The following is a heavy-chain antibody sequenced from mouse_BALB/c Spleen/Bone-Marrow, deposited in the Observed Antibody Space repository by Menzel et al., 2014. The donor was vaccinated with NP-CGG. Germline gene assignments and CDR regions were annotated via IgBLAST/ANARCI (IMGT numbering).Heavy chain of an antibody. J-gene: IGHJ2*01. CDR2: INPYNGAT. CDR3: AREYYGNYVLDY. D-gene: IGHD2-1*01. V-gene: IGHV1-31*01. CDR1: GYSFTGYY. Sequence: DVQLQESGPELVKPGASVKISCKASGYSFTGYYMHWVEQSHVKSLEWIGRINPYNGATSYNQNFKDKASLTVDKSSSTAYMELHSLTSEDSAVYYCAREYYGNYVLDYWGQGTTLTVSS.